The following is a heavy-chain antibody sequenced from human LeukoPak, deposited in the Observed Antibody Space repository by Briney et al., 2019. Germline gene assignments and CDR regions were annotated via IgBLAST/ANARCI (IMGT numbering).Heavy chain of an antibody. J-gene: IGHJ4*02. CDR2: VKSKADSGTS. Sequence: GESLRLSCATSGFTFSHAWMNWVRQAPGKGLEWVGRVKSKADSGTSDYSAPVKGRFTISRDESKNTLFLQMNSLKTEDTAEYYCTRDGGRYCSSTSCPKPNLEHQGSSVDYGGQGTLVTVSA. V-gene: IGHV3-15*01. D-gene: IGHD2-2*01. CDR3: TRDGGRYCSSTSCPKPNLEHQGSSVDY. CDR1: GFTFSHAW.